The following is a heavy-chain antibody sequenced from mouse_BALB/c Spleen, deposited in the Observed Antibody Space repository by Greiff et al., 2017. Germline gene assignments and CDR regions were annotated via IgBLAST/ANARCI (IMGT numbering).Heavy chain of an antibody. J-gene: IGHJ3*01. V-gene: IGHV1-7*01. Sequence: QVQLKESGAELAKPGASVKMSCKASGYTFTSYWMHWVKQRPGQGLEWIGYINPSTGYTEYNQKFKDKATLTADKSSSTAYMQLSSLTSEDSAVYYCARGRGITTAFAYWGQGTLVTVSA. CDR1: GYTFTSYW. CDR2: INPSTGYT. D-gene: IGHD2-4*01. CDR3: ARGRGITTAFAY.